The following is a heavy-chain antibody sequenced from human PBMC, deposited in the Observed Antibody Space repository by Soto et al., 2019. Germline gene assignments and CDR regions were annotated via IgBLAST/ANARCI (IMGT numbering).Heavy chain of an antibody. Sequence: PETLSLTCTVSGGSISSYYWSWIRQPPGKGLEWIGYIYYSGSTNYNPSLKSRVTISVDTSKNQFSLKLSSVTAADTAVYYCARSVSASYDFWSGYYSRWGDYYYGMDVRGQGTTVTVSS. CDR2: IYYSGST. CDR1: GGSISSYY. V-gene: IGHV4-59*01. D-gene: IGHD3-3*01. CDR3: ARSVSASYDFWSGYYSRWGDYYYGMDV. J-gene: IGHJ6*02.